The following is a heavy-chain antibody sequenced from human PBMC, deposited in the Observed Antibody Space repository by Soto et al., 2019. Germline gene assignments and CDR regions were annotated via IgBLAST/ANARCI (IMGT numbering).Heavy chain of an antibody. V-gene: IGHV1-3*01. D-gene: IGHD2-8*02. J-gene: IGHJ4*02. Sequence: GASVKVSCKASGYTFTNYAMHWVRQAPGQRLEWMGWINAGNGNTKYSQKFQGRVTITRDTSASTAYMELSSLRSEDTAVYYCARDKITGLFDYWGQGTLVTVSS. CDR2: INAGNGNT. CDR3: ARDKITGLFDY. CDR1: GYTFTNYA.